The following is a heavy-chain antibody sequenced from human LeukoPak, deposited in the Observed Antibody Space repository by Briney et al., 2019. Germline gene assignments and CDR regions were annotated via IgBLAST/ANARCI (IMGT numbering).Heavy chain of an antibody. CDR3: ARLVTMVRGVSTRLYGMDV. V-gene: IGHV4-59*08. CDR2: IYYSGST. D-gene: IGHD3-10*01. Sequence: SETLSLTCTVSGDSISSFYWSWIRQPPGKGLEWIGYIYYSGSTNYNPSLKSRVTISVDTSKNQFSLKLSSVTAADTAVYYCARLVTMVRGVSTRLYGMDVWGQGTTVTVSS. CDR1: GDSISSFY. J-gene: IGHJ6*02.